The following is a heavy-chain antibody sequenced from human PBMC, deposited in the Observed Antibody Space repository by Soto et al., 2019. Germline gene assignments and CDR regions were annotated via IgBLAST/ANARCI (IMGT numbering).Heavy chain of an antibody. CDR2: IRGSGGSR. Sequence: GGSLRLSCAASGFTFSSYGMRWVRQAPGKGLEWVSSIRGSGGSRYNADSVKGRFTISRDNSKNTLYLQMNSLRVEDTAVYYCATENFDYIWGSYRYTGFGYFDFWGQGTLVTVSS. J-gene: IGHJ4*02. V-gene: IGHV3-23*01. CDR3: ATENFDYIWGSYRYTGFGYFDF. CDR1: GFTFSSYG. D-gene: IGHD3-16*02.